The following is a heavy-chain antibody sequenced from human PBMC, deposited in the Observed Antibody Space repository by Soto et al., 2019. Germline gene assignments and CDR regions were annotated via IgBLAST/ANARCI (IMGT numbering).Heavy chain of an antibody. V-gene: IGHV3-23*01. CDR3: AKVKPDRFLEWLPPSEDYYGMDV. D-gene: IGHD3-3*01. CDR1: GFTFSSYA. CDR2: ISGSGGST. J-gene: IGHJ6*02. Sequence: GSLRLSCAASGFTFSSYAMSWVRQAPGKGLEWVSAISGSGGSTYYADSVKGRFTISRDNSKNTLYLQMNSLRAEDKAVYYCAKVKPDRFLEWLPPSEDYYGMDVWGQGTTVTVSS.